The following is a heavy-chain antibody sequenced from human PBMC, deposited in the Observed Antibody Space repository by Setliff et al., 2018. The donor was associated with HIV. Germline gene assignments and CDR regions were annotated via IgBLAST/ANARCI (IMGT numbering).Heavy chain of an antibody. J-gene: IGHJ1*01. CDR1: GYTFTSYA. Sequence: PGPPVKVSCKASGYTFTSYAVHWVRQATGQGLEWMGYLNPNSGGTGYAQRFQGRLTMTGDTSVSTAYLELGSLRSDDTAVYYCATPMFPNYHDNSVLIDWGQGTPVTVSS. V-gene: IGHV1-8*02. CDR2: LNPNSGGT. CDR3: ATPMFPNYHDNSVLID. D-gene: IGHD3-22*01.